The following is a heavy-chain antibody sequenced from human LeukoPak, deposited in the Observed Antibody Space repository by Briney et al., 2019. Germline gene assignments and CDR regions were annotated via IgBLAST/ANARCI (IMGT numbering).Heavy chain of an antibody. Sequence: SVKVSCKASGYTFTSYYMHWVRRAPGQGLEWMGGIIPIFGTANYAQKFQGRVTITADESTSTAYMELSSLRSEDTAVYYCAREALGAAAGDYYYYGMDVWGQGTTVTVSS. CDR1: GYTFTSYY. J-gene: IGHJ6*02. CDR2: IIPIFGTA. CDR3: AREALGAAAGDYYYYGMDV. D-gene: IGHD6-13*01. V-gene: IGHV1-69*13.